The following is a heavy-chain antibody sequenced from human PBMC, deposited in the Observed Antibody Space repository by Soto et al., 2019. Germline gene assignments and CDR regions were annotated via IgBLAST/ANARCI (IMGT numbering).Heavy chain of an antibody. CDR3: ARRSGTTFY. Sequence: QVQLQESGPGLVKPSETLSLTCGVSSGSINSKNWWTWVRQSPGKGLEWIGEIYHSGSTNYNPALKSRVSISVDESKNQFSLKVYSVTAADTAMYYCARRSGTTFYWGQGTLVTVAS. V-gene: IGHV4-4*02. J-gene: IGHJ4*02. CDR1: SGSINSKNW. CDR2: IYHSGST. D-gene: IGHD1-1*01.